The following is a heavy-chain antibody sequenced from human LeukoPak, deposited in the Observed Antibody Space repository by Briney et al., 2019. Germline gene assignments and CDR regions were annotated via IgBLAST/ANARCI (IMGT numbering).Heavy chain of an antibody. J-gene: IGHJ5*02. V-gene: IGHV4-61*02. Sequence: PSQTLSLTCTVSGGSISSGSYYWSWIRQPAGKGLEWIGRIYTSGSTNYNPSLKSRVTISVDTSKNQFSLKLSSVTAADTAVYYCAREAVTTVTTYWFDPWGQGTLVTVSS. CDR1: GGSISSGSYY. CDR3: AREAVTTVTTYWFDP. CDR2: IYTSGST. D-gene: IGHD4-17*01.